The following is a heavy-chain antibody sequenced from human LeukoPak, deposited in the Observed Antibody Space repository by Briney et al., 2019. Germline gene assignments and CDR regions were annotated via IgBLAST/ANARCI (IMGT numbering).Heavy chain of an antibody. CDR1: GGSISSSSYY. CDR3: ASHRGAAAGPPIFDY. J-gene: IGHJ4*02. V-gene: IGHV4-39*07. D-gene: IGHD6-13*01. CDR2: IYYSGST. Sequence: SETLSLTCTVSGGSISSSSYYWGWIRQPPGKGLEWIGSIYYSGSTYYNPSLKSRVTISVDTSKNQFSLKLSSVTAADTAVYYCASHRGAAAGPPIFDYWGQGTLVTVSS.